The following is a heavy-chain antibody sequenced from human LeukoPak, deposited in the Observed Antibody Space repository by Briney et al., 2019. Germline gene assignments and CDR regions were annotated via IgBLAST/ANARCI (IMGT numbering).Heavy chain of an antibody. Sequence: GGSLRLSRAASGFTFSGSGMHWVRQAPGKGLEWIGRIRSKANNDATLYAASVQGRFTISRDDSKNTAYLQMNSLKTEDTAVYYCTSSRSGYAGIDYWGQGTLVTVSS. V-gene: IGHV3-73*01. D-gene: IGHD5-12*01. CDR3: TSSRSGYAGIDY. CDR1: GFTFSGSG. CDR2: IRSKANNDAT. J-gene: IGHJ4*02.